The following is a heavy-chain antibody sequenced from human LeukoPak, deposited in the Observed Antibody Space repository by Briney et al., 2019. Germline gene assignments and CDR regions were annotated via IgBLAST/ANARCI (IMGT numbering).Heavy chain of an antibody. J-gene: IGHJ4*02. V-gene: IGHV4-30-4*08. D-gene: IGHD3-16*01. CDR1: GGSISSGDYY. Sequence: SSQTLSLTCTVSGGSISSGDYYWSWIRQPPGKGLEWIGYIYYSGSTYYNPSLKSRVTISVDTSKNQFSLKLSSVTAADTAVYYCASGGVLTHEFWFDYWGQGTLVTVSS. CDR2: IYYSGST. CDR3: ASGGVLTHEFWFDY.